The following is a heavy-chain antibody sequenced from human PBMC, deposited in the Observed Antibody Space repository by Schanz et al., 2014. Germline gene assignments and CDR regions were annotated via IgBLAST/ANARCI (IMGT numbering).Heavy chain of an antibody. V-gene: IGHV4-39*01. CDR1: GGSISSIGFY. D-gene: IGHD3-3*01. CDR2: MYYSGST. CDR3: ARLSAIFGVVTTYYFDY. J-gene: IGHJ4*02. Sequence: QLQLQESGPGLVNPSETLSLTCTVSGGSISSIGFYWGWIRQPPGKGLEWIGRMYYSGSTYYNPSLKSRVPIPGTTSKTQFALKLICVTAAETAVYYCARLSAIFGVVTTYYFDYWGQGTLVTVSS.